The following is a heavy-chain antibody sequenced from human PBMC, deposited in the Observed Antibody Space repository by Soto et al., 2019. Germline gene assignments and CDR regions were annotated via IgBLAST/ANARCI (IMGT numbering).Heavy chain of an antibody. J-gene: IGHJ5*02. CDR1: GGSISSSSYY. CDR3: ARVVPRIYSNYSLRWFDP. Sequence: PSETLSLTCTVSGGSISSSSYYWGWIRQPPGKGLEWIGSINHSGSTNYNPSLKSRVTISVDTSKNQFSLKLSSVTAADTAVYYCARVVPRIYSNYSLRWFDPWGQGTLVTVSS. V-gene: IGHV4-39*07. CDR2: INHSGST. D-gene: IGHD4-4*01.